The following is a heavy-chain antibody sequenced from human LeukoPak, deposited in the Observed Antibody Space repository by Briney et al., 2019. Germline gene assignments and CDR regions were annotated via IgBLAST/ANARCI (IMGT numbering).Heavy chain of an antibody. CDR1: GFTFSSYG. J-gene: IGHJ4*02. CDR2: ISYDGSNK. V-gene: IGHV3-30*03. D-gene: IGHD3-10*01. CDR3: AREVWFGESVWDY. Sequence: AGGSLRLSCAASGFTFSSYGMHWVRQAPGKGLEWVAVISYDGSNKYYADSVKGRFTISRDNSKNTLYLQMNSLRAEDTAVYYCAREVWFGESVWDYWGQGTLVTVSS.